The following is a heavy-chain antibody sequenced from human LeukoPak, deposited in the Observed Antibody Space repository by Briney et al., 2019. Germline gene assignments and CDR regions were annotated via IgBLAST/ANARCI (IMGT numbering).Heavy chain of an antibody. CDR3: ARRPTGSIAVAGNYFDY. D-gene: IGHD6-19*01. Sequence: PSETLSLTCTVSGGSISSSTYYGGWIRQPPGKGLEWIGNIYYSGSTYYNPSLKSRVTISVDTSKNQFSLKLSSVTAADTAVYYCARRPTGSIAVAGNYFDYWGQGTLVSVSS. CDR1: GGSISSSTYY. J-gene: IGHJ4*02. CDR2: IYYSGST. V-gene: IGHV4-39*01.